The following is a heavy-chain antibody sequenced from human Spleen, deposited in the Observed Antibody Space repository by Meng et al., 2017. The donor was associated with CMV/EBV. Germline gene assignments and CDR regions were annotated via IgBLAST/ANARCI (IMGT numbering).Heavy chain of an antibody. CDR2: IYYSGST. V-gene: IGHV4-59*01. CDR3: ARGYTDYYYGMDV. D-gene: IGHD5-12*01. CDR1: GGSIRSYF. Sequence: SETLSLTCTVSGGSIRSYFWTWIRQPPGKGLEWIGYIYYSGSTNYNPSLKSRVTISVDTSKNQFSLKLSSVTAADTAVYYCARGYTDYYYGMDVWGQGTTVTVSS. J-gene: IGHJ6*02.